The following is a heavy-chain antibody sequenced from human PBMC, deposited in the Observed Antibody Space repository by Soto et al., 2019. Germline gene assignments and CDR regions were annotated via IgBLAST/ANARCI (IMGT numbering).Heavy chain of an antibody. CDR2: IYCSGST. V-gene: IGHV4-61*01. D-gene: IGHD6-6*01. CDR3: ARGIAARPSDY. J-gene: IGHJ4*02. CDR1: GGSVSSGSYY. Sequence: ATLSLTCTVSGGSVSSGSYYWSWIRQPPGKGLEWIGYIYCSGSTNYNPSLKSRVTISVDTSKNQFSLKLSSVTAADTAVYYCARGIAARPSDYWGQGTLVTVSS.